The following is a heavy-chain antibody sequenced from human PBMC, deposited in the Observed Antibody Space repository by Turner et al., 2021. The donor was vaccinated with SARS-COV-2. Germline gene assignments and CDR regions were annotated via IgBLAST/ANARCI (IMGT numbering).Heavy chain of an antibody. D-gene: IGHD6-19*01. CDR3: ARGLGYSSDYYSDDAFDI. J-gene: IGHJ3*02. Sequence: QVQLVQSGAEVKKPGASVKVSCKASGYTFTGYYMHWVRQAPGQGLEWMGWINPNSGGTNYAQKFQGRVTMTRDTSISTAYMELSRLRSDDTAVYYCARGLGYSSDYYSDDAFDIWGQGTMVTVSS. CDR2: INPNSGGT. CDR1: GYTFTGYY. V-gene: IGHV1-2*02.